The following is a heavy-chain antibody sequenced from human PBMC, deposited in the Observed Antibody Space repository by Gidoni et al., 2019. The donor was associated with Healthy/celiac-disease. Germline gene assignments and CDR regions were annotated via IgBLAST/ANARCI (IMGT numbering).Heavy chain of an antibody. V-gene: IGHV2-70*04. D-gene: IGHD5-12*01. Sequence: QVTLKESGPALVKPTQTLTLTCTFSGFSLSTSGMRVSWIRQPPGKALEWLARIDWDDDKFYSTSLKTRLTISKDTSKNQVVLTMTNMDPVDTATYYCARTGDGYKPFDYWGQGTLVTVSS. CDR2: IDWDDDK. CDR1: GFSLSTSGMR. J-gene: IGHJ4*02. CDR3: ARTGDGYKPFDY.